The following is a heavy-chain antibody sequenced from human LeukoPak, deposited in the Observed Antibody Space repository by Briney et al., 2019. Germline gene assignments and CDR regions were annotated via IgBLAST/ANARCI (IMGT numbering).Heavy chain of an antibody. CDR1: GFTFRSYA. J-gene: IGHJ4*02. CDR3: ATGNWRIDY. D-gene: IGHD1-1*01. CDR2: ISVSGGTT. V-gene: IGHV3-23*01. Sequence: QPGGSLRLSCAASGFTFRSYAMSWVRQAPGRGLEWVSAISVSGGTTYYADSVKGRFTISRVNSKNTLYLQMNSLRAEDTAIYYCATGNWRIDYWGQGTLVTVSS.